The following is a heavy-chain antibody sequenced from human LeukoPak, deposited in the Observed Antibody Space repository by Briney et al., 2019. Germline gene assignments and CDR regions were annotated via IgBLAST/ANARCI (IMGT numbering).Heavy chain of an antibody. CDR3: ARAGNAFDI. D-gene: IGHD6-13*01. Sequence: GGSLRLSCAASGFTFSSFGMHWVRQAPGKGLEWAAVIWYDGSDKYYADSVKGRFTISRDNSKNTLYLQMNGLRAEDTAVYYCARAGNAFDIWGQGTMVTVSS. J-gene: IGHJ3*02. CDR2: IWYDGSDK. CDR1: GFTFSSFG. V-gene: IGHV3-33*01.